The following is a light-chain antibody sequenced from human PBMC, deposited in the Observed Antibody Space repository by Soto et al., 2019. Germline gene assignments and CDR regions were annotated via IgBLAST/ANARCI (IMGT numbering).Light chain of an antibody. CDR1: RSVSSN. J-gene: IGKJ1*01. CDR2: GAS. Sequence: EIVMTQSPATLSVSPGERATLSCRASRSVSSNLAWYQQKPGQAPRLLIYGASTRATGIPARFSSSGSGTEFTLTISRLEPEDFAVYYCQQYGSSSWTFGQGTKVDI. CDR3: QQYGSSSWT. V-gene: IGKV3-15*01.